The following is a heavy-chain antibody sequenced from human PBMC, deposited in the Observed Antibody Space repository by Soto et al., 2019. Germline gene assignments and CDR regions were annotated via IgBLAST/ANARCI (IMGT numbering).Heavy chain of an antibody. CDR1: GFTFSSYW. Sequence: GGSLRLSCAASGFTFSSYWMSWVRQVPGKGLEWVANIKQDGSEKYYVDSVKGRFTISRDNAKNSLYLQMNSLRAEDTAVYYCARDHSSGWYLYYYYGMDVWGQGTTVTVYS. J-gene: IGHJ6*02. V-gene: IGHV3-7*01. D-gene: IGHD6-19*01. CDR3: ARDHSSGWYLYYYYGMDV. CDR2: IKQDGSEK.